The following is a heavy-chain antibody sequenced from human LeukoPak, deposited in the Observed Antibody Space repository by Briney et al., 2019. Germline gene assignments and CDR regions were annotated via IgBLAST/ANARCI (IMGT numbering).Heavy chain of an antibody. CDR2: IKKDGSEK. J-gene: IGHJ4*02. Sequence: GGSLRLSCTASGFIFSGSWMAWIRQAPGKGLEWVAIIKKDGSEKYYVDPMKGRFTISRDNAKNSLFLQMNSLRAEDTAIYYCTTDTWYSAGHWGQGTLVTVSS. D-gene: IGHD2-15*01. CDR1: GFIFSGSW. V-gene: IGHV3-7*03. CDR3: TTDTWYSAGH.